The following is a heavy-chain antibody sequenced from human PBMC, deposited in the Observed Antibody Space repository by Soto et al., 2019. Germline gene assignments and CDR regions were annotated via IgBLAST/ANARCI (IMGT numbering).Heavy chain of an antibody. CDR2: IYYSGST. CDR3: ARTYYDFWSGYYSGFDY. J-gene: IGHJ4*02. Sequence: PSETLCLTCTVSGGSISSSSYYWGWIRQPPGKGLEWIGSIYYSGSTYYNPSLKSRVTISVDTSKNQFSLKLSSVTAADTAVYYCARTYYDFWSGYYSGFDYWGQGTLVTVSS. V-gene: IGHV4-39*01. CDR1: GGSISSSSYY. D-gene: IGHD3-3*01.